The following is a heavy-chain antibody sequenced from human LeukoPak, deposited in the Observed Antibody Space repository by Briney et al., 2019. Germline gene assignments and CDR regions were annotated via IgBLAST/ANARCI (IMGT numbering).Heavy chain of an antibody. CDR2: ISGSGGST. J-gene: IGHJ4*02. CDR1: GFTFISHT. D-gene: IGHD3-9*01. CDR3: AKAGDYDILTGYRGDY. Sequence: GESLRLSCAASGFTFISHTMSWIRQAPGKGLEWVSAISGSGGSTYYADSVKGRFTISRDNSKNTLYLQMNSLRAEDTAVYYCAKAGDYDILTGYRGDYWGQGTLVTVSS. V-gene: IGHV3-23*01.